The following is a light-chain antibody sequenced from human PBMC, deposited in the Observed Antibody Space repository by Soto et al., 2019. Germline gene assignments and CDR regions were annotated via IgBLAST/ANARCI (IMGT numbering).Light chain of an antibody. CDR1: SSDVGGYNY. CDR2: EVN. Sequence: QSVLTQPPSASGSPGQSVTISCTGTSSDVGGYNYVSWHQQHPGKAPKLMIFEVNKRPSGVPDRFSGSKSGNTASLTVSGLQAEDEADYYCSSYAGSYTYVVFGGGTKLTV. V-gene: IGLV2-8*01. J-gene: IGLJ2*01. CDR3: SSYAGSYTYVV.